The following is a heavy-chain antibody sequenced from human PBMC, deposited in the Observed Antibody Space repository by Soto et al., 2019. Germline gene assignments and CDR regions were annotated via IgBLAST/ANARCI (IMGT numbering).Heavy chain of an antibody. CDR1: EFTFSNYA. V-gene: IGHV3-23*01. D-gene: IGHD3-10*01. Sequence: GGSLRLSCAASEFTFSNYAMSWVRQAPGKGLEWVSSISDNGGTTYYADSVKGRFTISRDNSKNTLYLQMNSLRAEDTAVYYCARDEYGSGNNRYYYGMDVWGQGTTVTV. CDR3: ARDEYGSGNNRYYYGMDV. J-gene: IGHJ6*02. CDR2: ISDNGGTT.